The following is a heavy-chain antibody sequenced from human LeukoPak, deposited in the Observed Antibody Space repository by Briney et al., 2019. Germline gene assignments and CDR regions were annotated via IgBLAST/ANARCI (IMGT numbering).Heavy chain of an antibody. J-gene: IGHJ4*02. CDR3: ARSNKWFGEFNY. CDR1: GFTFSDYY. CDR2: ISTSSSTI. D-gene: IGHD3-10*01. V-gene: IGHV3-11*01. Sequence: GGSLRLSCAASGFTFSDYYMTWIRQAPGKGLEWVSYISTSSSTIYYADSVKGRFTISRDNSKNTLYLQMNSLRAEDTAVYYCARSNKWFGEFNYWGQGTLVTVSS.